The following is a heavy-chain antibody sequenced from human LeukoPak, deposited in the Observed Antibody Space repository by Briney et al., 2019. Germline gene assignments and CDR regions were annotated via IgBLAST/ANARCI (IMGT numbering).Heavy chain of an antibody. CDR3: AGIHYWTK. J-gene: IGHJ4*02. CDR2: ISPDGSTT. D-gene: IGHD2-8*01. Sequence: PGGSLRLSCAASEFTFVIHDMSWVRQVPGKGLEWVSEISPDGSTTHYLDSVKGRFIISRDNSENTLYLQMNSLRAEDTAVYYRAGIHYWTKWGQGTLVTVSS. CDR1: EFTFVIHD. V-gene: IGHV3-23*01.